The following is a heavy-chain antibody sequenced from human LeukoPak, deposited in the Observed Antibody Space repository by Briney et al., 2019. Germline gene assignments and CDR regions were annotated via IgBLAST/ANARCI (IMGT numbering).Heavy chain of an antibody. D-gene: IGHD1-26*01. CDR1: GFTFSSYW. CDR3: ARSTVGGTNKFDY. J-gene: IGHJ4*02. Sequence: GGSVRLSCAASGFTFSSYWMHWVRQAPGKGLVWVSRINSDGSSTTYADSVKGRFTISRDNAKNTLYLQMNSLRAEDTAVYYCARSTVGGTNKFDYWGQGTLVTVSP. V-gene: IGHV3-74*01. CDR2: INSDGSST.